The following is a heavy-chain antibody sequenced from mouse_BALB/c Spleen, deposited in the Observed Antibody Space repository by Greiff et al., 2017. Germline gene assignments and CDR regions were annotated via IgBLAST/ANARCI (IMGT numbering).Heavy chain of an antibody. CDR1: GFTFSSYA. CDR2: ISSGGST. V-gene: IGHV5-6-5*01. J-gene: IGHJ3*01. CDR3: ARDYYGSSSGWFAY. D-gene: IGHD1-1*01. Sequence: EVKVVESGGGLVKPGGSLKLSCAASGFTFSSYAMSWVRQTPEKRLEWVASISSGGSTYYPDSVKGRFTISRDNARNILYLQMSSLRSEDTAMYYCARDYYGSSSGWFAYWGQGTLVTVSA.